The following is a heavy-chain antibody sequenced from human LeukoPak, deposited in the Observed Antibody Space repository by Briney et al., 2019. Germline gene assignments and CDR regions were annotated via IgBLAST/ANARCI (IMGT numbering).Heavy chain of an antibody. CDR2: INSDGSST. D-gene: IGHD2-2*01. CDR3: ARDYIVVVPAAIEGGPGSRRGRYYYYCGMDV. J-gene: IGHJ6*04. V-gene: IGHV3-74*01. Sequence: PGGSLRLSCAASGFTFSSYWMHWVRQAPGKGLVWVSRINSDGSSTSYADSVKGRFTISRDNAKNTLYLQMNSLRAEDMAVYYCARDYIVVVPAAIEGGPGSRRGRYYYYCGMDVWGKGPTVTVSS. CDR1: GFTFSSYW.